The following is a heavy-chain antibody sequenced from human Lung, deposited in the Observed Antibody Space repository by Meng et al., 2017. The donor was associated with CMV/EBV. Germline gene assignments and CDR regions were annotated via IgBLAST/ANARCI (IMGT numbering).Heavy chain of an antibody. J-gene: IGHJ4*02. V-gene: IGHV1-18*01. CDR1: GYTFGSYG. D-gene: IGHD2-15*01. CDR2: FVNYVDT. Sequence: QVHLLQSGPEVKKPGDAVRVSGKASGYTFGSYGICWVRQAPGQGLEWMGWFVNYVDTYPAPKFQGRVTMTTDTHTNTAFMELRSLTSDDTAVYYCASGTPGRSYCDYWGQGTLVTVSS. CDR3: ASGTPGRSYCDY.